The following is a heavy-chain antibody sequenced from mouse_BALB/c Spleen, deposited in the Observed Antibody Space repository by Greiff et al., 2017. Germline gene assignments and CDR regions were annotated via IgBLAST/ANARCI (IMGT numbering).Heavy chain of an antibody. J-gene: IGHJ3*01. CDR3: ARPYRYDSWFAY. CDR1: GFNIKDTY. D-gene: IGHD2-14*01. Sequence: DVQLQESGAELVKPGASVKLSCTASGFNIKDTYMHWVKQRPEQGLEWIGRIDPANGNTKYDPKFQGKATITADTSSNTAYLQLSSLTSEDTAVYYCARPYRYDSWFAYWGQGTLVTGSA. CDR2: IDPANGNT. V-gene: IGHV14-3*02.